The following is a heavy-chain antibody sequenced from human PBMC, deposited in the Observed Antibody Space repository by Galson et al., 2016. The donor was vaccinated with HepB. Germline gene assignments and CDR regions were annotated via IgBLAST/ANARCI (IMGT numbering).Heavy chain of an antibody. V-gene: IGHV3-9*01. CDR2: ISWKSGNR. Sequence: SLRLSCAASGFTFDDYAMHWVRQAPGKGLEWVSGISWKSGNRGYADSVKGRFTISRDNAKNSLYLQMNSLRAEDTAVYYCARGLMAAPGIDYWGQGTLVTVSS. D-gene: IGHD6-13*01. J-gene: IGHJ4*02. CDR3: ARGLMAAPGIDY. CDR1: GFTFDDYA.